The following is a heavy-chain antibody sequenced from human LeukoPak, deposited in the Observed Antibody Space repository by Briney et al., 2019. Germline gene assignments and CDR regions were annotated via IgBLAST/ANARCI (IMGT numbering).Heavy chain of an antibody. CDR3: ATRNWSDAFDI. J-gene: IGHJ3*02. Sequence: ASVKVSCKASGYTFTSYGISWVRQAPGKGLEWMGGFDPEDGETIYAQKFQGRVTMTEDTSTDTAYMELSSLRSEDTAVYYCATRNWSDAFDIWGQGTMVTVSS. CDR2: FDPEDGET. V-gene: IGHV1-24*01. D-gene: IGHD1-1*01. CDR1: GYTFTSYG.